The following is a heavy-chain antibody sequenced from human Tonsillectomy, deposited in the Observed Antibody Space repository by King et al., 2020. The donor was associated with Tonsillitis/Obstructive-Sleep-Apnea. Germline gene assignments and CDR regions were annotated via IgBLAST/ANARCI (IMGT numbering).Heavy chain of an antibody. Sequence: QLVQSGAEVKKPGESLKISCKGSGYSFTTYWIGWVRQMPGKGLEWMGVIYPGDSDTYYSPSLQGQVTISAAKSINTAYLQWSSLKSSDTAMYYCATYRGDNYGLFDFWGQGTLITVSS. CDR3: ATYRGDNYGLFDF. J-gene: IGHJ4*02. CDR1: GYSFTTYW. V-gene: IGHV5-51*01. D-gene: IGHD5-18*01. CDR2: IYPGDSDT.